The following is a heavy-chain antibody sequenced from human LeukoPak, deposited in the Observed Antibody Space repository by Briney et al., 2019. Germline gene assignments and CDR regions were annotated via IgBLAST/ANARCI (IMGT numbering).Heavy chain of an antibody. J-gene: IGHJ4*02. V-gene: IGHV4-59*12. CDR2: IYSTGST. Sequence: SETLSLTCTVSGGSINSYYWSWIRQSPGKGLEWIGYIYSTGSTTYNPSLKSRVTMSLDTSKNQFSLKLSSVTAADTAVYYCASAPIYYDILTGYWNLFDYWGQGTLVTVSS. CDR1: GGSINSYY. CDR3: ASAPIYYDILTGYWNLFDY. D-gene: IGHD3-9*01.